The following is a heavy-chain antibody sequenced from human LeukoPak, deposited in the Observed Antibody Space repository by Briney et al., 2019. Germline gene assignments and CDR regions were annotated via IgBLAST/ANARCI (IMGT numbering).Heavy chain of an antibody. D-gene: IGHD4-23*01. CDR3: ARRPGGNSYFEY. Sequence: PSETLXXTCNVSGYSISSGYYXGWIRQPPGXXVEXIGSIYHSGSTYYNPSLKSRVTISVDTSKNQFSLKLSSVTAADTALYYCARRPGGNSYFEYWGQGTLVTVSS. CDR2: IYHSGST. J-gene: IGHJ4*02. CDR1: GYSISSGYY. V-gene: IGHV4-38-2*02.